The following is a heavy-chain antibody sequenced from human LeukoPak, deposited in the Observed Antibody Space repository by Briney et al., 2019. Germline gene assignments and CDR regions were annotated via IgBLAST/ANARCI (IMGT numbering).Heavy chain of an antibody. D-gene: IGHD4-17*01. J-gene: IGHJ5*02. V-gene: IGHV3-7*01. CDR2: IKQDGSEK. Sequence: GGSLRLSCAASGFTFSSYWMSWVRQAPGKGLEWVASIKQDGSEKYYVASVKGRFTISRDNAKNSLYLQMNSLRAEDTALYYCARAPGEGWFDPWGQGTLVTVSS. CDR1: GFTFSSYW. CDR3: ARAPGEGWFDP.